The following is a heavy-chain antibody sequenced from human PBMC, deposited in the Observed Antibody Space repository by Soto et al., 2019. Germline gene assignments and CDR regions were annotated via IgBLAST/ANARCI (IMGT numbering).Heavy chain of an antibody. Sequence: SETLSLTCTVSGGSISSDDYYWSWIRQAPGRGLEWIGYIHSSGSIYYNPSLKSRVTMSVDTSKNRFSLKLSSVTAADTAVYYCARDQTDPVLMTNYFDYWGQGTLVTVSS. CDR1: GGSISSDDYY. J-gene: IGHJ4*02. CDR3: ARDQTDPVLMTNYFDY. CDR2: IHSSGSI. D-gene: IGHD3-16*01. V-gene: IGHV4-30-4*01.